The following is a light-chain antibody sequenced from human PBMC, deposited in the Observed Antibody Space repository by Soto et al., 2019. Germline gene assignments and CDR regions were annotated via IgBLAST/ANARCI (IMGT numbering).Light chain of an antibody. V-gene: IGLV1-40*01. CDR3: QSYDSSLVV. CDR1: SSNIGAGYD. J-gene: IGLJ2*01. CDR2: GNS. Sequence: QSVLTLPPSVSGAPGQRVTISCTGSSSNIGAGYDVHWYQQLPGTAPKLLIYGNSNRPSGVPDRFSGSKSGTSASLAITGLQAEDEADYYCQSYDSSLVVFDGGTKVTVL.